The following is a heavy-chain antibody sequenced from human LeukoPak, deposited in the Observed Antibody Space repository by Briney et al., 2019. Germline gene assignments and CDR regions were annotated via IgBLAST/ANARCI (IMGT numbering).Heavy chain of an antibody. J-gene: IGHJ6*01. V-gene: IGHV4-34*01. Sequence: YYMSWIPQPLRKGLEWIGEINHSGSTNYNPSLKSRVTISVDTSKNQFSLKLSSVTAADTAVYYCARERCLWSIDCLSRGWMVAVCSWSASVW. CDR1: YY. CDR2: INHSGST. D-gene: IGHD2-21*02. CDR3: ARERCLWSIDCLSRGWMVAVCSWSASV.